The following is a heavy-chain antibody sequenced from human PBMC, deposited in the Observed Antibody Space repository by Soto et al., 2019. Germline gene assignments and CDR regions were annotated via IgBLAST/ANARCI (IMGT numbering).Heavy chain of an antibody. V-gene: IGHV3-72*01. CDR1: GLIFSDYH. CDR2: IRRKANSYTT. Sequence: EVQLVESGGGLVQPGGSLRLSCAASGLIFSDYHMDWVRQAPGKGLEWVCRIRRKANSYTTEYAASVKGSFTISRDDSKNSLYLQMNSLKSEDTAVYYCAMLGGWSGGSSGMDVWGQGTTVTVSS. D-gene: IGHD6-19*01. J-gene: IGHJ6*02. CDR3: AMLGGWSGGSSGMDV.